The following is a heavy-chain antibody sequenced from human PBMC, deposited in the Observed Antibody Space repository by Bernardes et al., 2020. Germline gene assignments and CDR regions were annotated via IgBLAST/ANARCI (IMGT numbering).Heavy chain of an antibody. CDR2: IGTAGDT. CDR3: ARGLQYLPRRHYYYGMDV. Sequence: GGSLRLSCAASGFTFSSYDMHWVRQATGKGLEWVSAIGTAGDTYYPGSVKGRFTISRENAKNSLYLQMNSLRAGDTAVYYCARGLQYLPRRHYYYGMDVWGQGTTVTVSS. J-gene: IGHJ6*02. D-gene: IGHD4-4*01. CDR1: GFTFSSYD. V-gene: IGHV3-13*01.